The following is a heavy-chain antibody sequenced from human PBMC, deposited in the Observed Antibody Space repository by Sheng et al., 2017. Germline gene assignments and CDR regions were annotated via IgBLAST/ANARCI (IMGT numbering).Heavy chain of an antibody. D-gene: IGHD3-22*01. Sequence: QVQLQESGPGLVKPSQTLSLTCTVSGGSISSGSYYWSWIRQPAGKGLEWIGRIYTSGSTNYNPSLKSRVTISVDTSKNQFSLKLSSVTAADTAVYYCARDYYDSSGYYWDYWGQGNPGHRLL. V-gene: IGHV4-61*02. CDR3: ARDYYDSSGYYWDY. J-gene: IGHJ4*02. CDR2: IYTSGST. CDR1: GGSISSGSYY.